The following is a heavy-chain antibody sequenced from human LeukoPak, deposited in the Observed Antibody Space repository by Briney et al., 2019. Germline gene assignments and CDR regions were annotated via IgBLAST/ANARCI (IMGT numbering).Heavy chain of an antibody. CDR3: TRGGGGSFPHY. D-gene: IGHD2-21*01. V-gene: IGHV3-53*01. Sequence: GGSLRLSCAASGFTVSSNFLSWVRQPPGKGLEWVSDIYSGGSTYYADSVRGRFTISRDNSKNTLYLQMNSLRAEDTAVYYCTRGGGGSFPHYWGQGTLVTVSS. J-gene: IGHJ4*02. CDR2: IYSGGST. CDR1: GFTVSSNF.